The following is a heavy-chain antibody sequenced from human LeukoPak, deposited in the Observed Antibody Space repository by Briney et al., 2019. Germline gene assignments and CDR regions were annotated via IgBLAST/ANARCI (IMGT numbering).Heavy chain of an antibody. CDR1: GGTFRSYA. J-gene: IGHJ4*02. D-gene: IGHD3-3*01. V-gene: IGHV1-69*05. CDR3: ARSRTIFGVVIRVYYFDY. CDR2: IIPIFNRT. Sequence: SVKVSCKASGGTFRSYAINWVRQAPGQGLEWMGRIIPIFNRTNYAQNFQGRVTITTDESTSTAYMELSSLRSDDTAVYYCARSRTIFGVVIRVYYFDYWGQGTLVTVSS.